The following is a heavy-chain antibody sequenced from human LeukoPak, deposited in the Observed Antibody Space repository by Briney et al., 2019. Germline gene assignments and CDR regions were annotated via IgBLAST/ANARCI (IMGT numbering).Heavy chain of an antibody. CDR2: IYYSGDT. CDR1: GGSIRSYY. CDR3: ARARPGNDGGNFDY. Sequence: SETLSLTCTVSGGSIRSYYWSWSRQPPGKGLEWIGFIYYSGDTYYNPPHKSRVTISVDTSKNQFSLKLSSVTAADTAVYYCARARPGNDGGNFDYWGQGTLVTVSS. V-gene: IGHV4-59*01. D-gene: IGHD1-1*01. J-gene: IGHJ4*02.